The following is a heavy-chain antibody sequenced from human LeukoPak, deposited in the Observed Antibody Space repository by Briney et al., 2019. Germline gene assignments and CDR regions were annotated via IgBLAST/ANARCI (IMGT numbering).Heavy chain of an antibody. Sequence: PWASVTVSCKASGGTFSSYAISWVRQAPGQGLEWMGGIIPIFGTANYAQKFQGRVTITTDESTSTAYMELSSLRSEDTAVYYCARAAPLGGTPYNWFDPWGQGTLVTVSS. V-gene: IGHV1-69*05. CDR1: GGTFSSYA. J-gene: IGHJ5*02. CDR3: ARAAPLGGTPYNWFDP. D-gene: IGHD1-26*01. CDR2: IIPIFGTA.